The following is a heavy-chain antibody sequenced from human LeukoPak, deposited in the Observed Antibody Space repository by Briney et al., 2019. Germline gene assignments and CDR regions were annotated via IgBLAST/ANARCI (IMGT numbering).Heavy chain of an antibody. Sequence: SETLSLTCAVSGYSISSGYYWGWIRQPPGKGLEWIGSIYHSGGTYYNPSLKSRVTISVDTSKNQFSLKLSSVTAADTAVYYCARVQGPSGCDRYFDYWGQGTLVTVPS. J-gene: IGHJ4*02. D-gene: IGHD6-25*01. CDR2: IYHSGGT. CDR3: ARVQGPSGCDRYFDY. CDR1: GYSISSGYY. V-gene: IGHV4-38-2*01.